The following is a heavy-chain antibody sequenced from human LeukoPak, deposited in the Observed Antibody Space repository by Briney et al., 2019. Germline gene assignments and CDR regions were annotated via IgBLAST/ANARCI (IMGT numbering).Heavy chain of an antibody. Sequence: GESLKISCKGSGYSFTSYWIGWVRKMPGKGLEWMGIIYPGDSDTRYSPSFQGQVTISADKSISTAYLQWSSLKASDTAMYYCARTLYCSSTSCYYFDYWGQGTLVTVSS. CDR2: IYPGDSDT. V-gene: IGHV5-51*01. CDR1: GYSFTSYW. J-gene: IGHJ4*02. D-gene: IGHD2-2*01. CDR3: ARTLYCSSTSCYYFDY.